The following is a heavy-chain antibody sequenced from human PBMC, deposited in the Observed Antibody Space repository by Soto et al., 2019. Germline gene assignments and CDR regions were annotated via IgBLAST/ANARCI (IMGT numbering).Heavy chain of an antibody. CDR1: GGSFGGYY. CDR2: INHVATT. D-gene: IGHD3-22*01. CDR3: ARHYYDSTGYYRSPLGD. V-gene: IGHV4-34*01. J-gene: IGHJ4*02. Sequence: VQLQQWGAGLLKPSETLSLTCEVSGGSFGGYYWSWIRQPPGKGLEWIGEINHVATTNYNPSLKSRFTISLDMSKNQFSLKLTSVTAADTAVYYCARHYYDSTGYYRSPLGDWGQGTLVTVS.